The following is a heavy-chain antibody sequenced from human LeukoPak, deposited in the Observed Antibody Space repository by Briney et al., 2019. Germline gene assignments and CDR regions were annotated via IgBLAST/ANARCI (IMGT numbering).Heavy chain of an antibody. Sequence: GGSLRLSCAASGFTFSNYWMIWFRQTPGKDLEWVGNIKYDGSEKYYVDSVKGRFTISRDNAKNSLYLHMNSLRVEDTAIYYCARDYVWGSSESDYWGQGTLVTVSS. D-gene: IGHD7-27*01. CDR2: IKYDGSEK. CDR3: ARDYVWGSSESDY. J-gene: IGHJ4*02. CDR1: GFTFSNYW. V-gene: IGHV3-7*01.